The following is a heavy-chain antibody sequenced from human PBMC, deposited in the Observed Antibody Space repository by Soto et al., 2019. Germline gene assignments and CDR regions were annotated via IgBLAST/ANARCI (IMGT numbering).Heavy chain of an antibody. Sequence: QITLKESGPTLVRPAQTLTLTCDFSGFSLSTYHMGVAWIRQPPGKALEWLALIYWDDDKRYSPSLKDRLAISKGTSSNQVVLTITNVDPGNTATYFCAHAGDYHPLTFNPWGPGTLVTVSS. D-gene: IGHD4-17*01. J-gene: IGHJ5*02. CDR3: AHAGDYHPLTFNP. CDR1: GFSLSTYHMG. V-gene: IGHV2-5*02. CDR2: IYWDDDK.